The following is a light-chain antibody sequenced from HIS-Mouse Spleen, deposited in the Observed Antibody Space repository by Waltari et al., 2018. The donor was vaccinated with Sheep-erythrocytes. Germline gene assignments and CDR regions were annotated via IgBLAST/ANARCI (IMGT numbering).Light chain of an antibody. CDR1: SSDVGSYNL. J-gene: IGLJ3*02. CDR2: EGS. CDR3: CSYAGSSTWV. Sequence: QSALTQPASVSGSPGQSITISCPGTSSDVGSYNLVSWYQQHTGKAPKLMIYEGSKRPSGVSNRFSGSKSGNTASLTISGLQAEDEADYYCCSYAGSSTWVFGGGTK. V-gene: IGLV2-23*01.